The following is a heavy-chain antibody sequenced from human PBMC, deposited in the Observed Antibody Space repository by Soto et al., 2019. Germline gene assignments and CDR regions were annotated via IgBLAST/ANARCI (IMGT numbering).Heavy chain of an antibody. CDR3: GGDESEYGYGVYWYMAV. CDR1: GFSFGHYG. Sequence: QVRLVESGGGVAQPGRSLTLSCEASGFSFGHYGMHWVRQAPGKGLEWVALTSYEGSKKYYGESVKGRFTISRDNSRNTLNLQMSRLRMEDTAGYYRGGDESEYGYGVYWYMAVWGRGTVVTVSS. CDR2: TSYEGSKK. D-gene: IGHD5-18*01. V-gene: IGHV3-30*03. J-gene: IGHJ2*01.